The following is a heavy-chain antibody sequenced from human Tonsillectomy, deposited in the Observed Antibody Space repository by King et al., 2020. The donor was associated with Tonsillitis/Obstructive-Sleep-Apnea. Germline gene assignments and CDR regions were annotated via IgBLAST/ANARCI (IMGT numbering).Heavy chain of an antibody. CDR1: GYAFIDYY. CDR2: INPNSGGT. D-gene: IGHD5-12*01. J-gene: IGHJ4*02. Sequence: QLVQSGAEVKKSGASVKVSCKASGYAFIDYYIHWVRQAPGEGLEWMGWINPNSGGTDHARKFQGRVTMTRDTSITTAYMDLSRLRPDDTAVYYCVSGADFEYWGQGTLVTVPS. V-gene: IGHV1-2*02. CDR3: VSGADFEY.